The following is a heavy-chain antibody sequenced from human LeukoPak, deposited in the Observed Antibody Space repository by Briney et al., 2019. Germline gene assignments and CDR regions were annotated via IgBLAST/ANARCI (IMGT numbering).Heavy chain of an antibody. J-gene: IGHJ3*02. CDR3: ARHAHPERWFIAAGVRRAFDI. CDR1: AGSIIRNDSY. V-gene: IGHV4-39*01. Sequence: SETLSLTCTVSAGSIIRNDSYWAWVRQPPGKGLEWVASIFYSGSTYYNPSLKSRVTISVDTSKNQFSLKLSSVTAADTAVYYCARHAHPERWFIAAGVRRAFDIWGQGTLVTVSS. CDR2: IFYSGST. D-gene: IGHD6-13*01.